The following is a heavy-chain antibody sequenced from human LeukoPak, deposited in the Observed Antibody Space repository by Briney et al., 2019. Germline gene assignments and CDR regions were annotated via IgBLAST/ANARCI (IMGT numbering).Heavy chain of an antibody. J-gene: IGHJ4*02. CDR3: ARGGNHQAAAGRLDY. V-gene: IGHV1-69*04. Sequence: ASVKVSCKASGGTYSSYAISWVRQAPGQGLEWMGRIIPILGIANYAQKFQGRVTITADKSTSTAYMELSSLRSEDTAVYYCARGGNHQAAAGRLDYWGQGTLVTVSS. D-gene: IGHD6-13*01. CDR2: IIPILGIA. CDR1: GGTYSSYA.